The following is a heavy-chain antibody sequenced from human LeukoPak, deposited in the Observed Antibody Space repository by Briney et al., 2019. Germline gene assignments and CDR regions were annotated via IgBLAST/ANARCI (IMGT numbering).Heavy chain of an antibody. Sequence: GGSLRLSCAASGFTFSKYIMNWVRQAPGKGLEWVSSISTSSSYIYYADSVKGRFTISRNNAKNPLYLQMNSLRAEDTAIYYCARTDDYGDSGGSGVYSAFDYWGQGTLVTVSS. J-gene: IGHJ4*02. CDR3: ARTDDYGDSGGSGVYSAFDY. CDR2: ISTSSSYI. D-gene: IGHD4-17*01. V-gene: IGHV3-21*04. CDR1: GFTFSKYI.